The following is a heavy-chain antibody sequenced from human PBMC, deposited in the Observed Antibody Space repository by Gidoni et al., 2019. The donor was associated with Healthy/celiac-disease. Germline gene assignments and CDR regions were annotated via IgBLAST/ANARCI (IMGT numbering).Heavy chain of an antibody. D-gene: IGHD3-22*01. CDR2: INAGNGNT. J-gene: IGHJ4*02. CDR3: AREGGSPGYYYDSSGYYPY. CDR1: GYTFTSYA. Sequence: QVQLVQSGAEVKKPGASVKVSCKASGYTFTSYAMHWVRQAPGQRLEWMGWINAGNGNTKYSQKFQGRVTITRDTSASTAYMELSSLRSEDTAVYYCAREGGSPGYYYDSSGYYPYWGQGTLVTVSS. V-gene: IGHV1-3*01.